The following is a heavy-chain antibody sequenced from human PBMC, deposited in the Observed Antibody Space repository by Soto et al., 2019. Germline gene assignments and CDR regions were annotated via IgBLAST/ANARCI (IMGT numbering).Heavy chain of an antibody. V-gene: IGHV5-10-1*01. CDR2: IDPSDSYT. Sequence: LGESLKISCKGTGYTFTTYWITWVRQMPGKGLEWMGRIDPSDSYTEYSPSFQGHVTISADKSISTAYLQWSSLKASDTAMYYWARQGYCSTTSCNWDFDYWGQGTLVTVSS. D-gene: IGHD2-2*01. CDR3: ARQGYCSTTSCNWDFDY. CDR1: GYTFTTYW. J-gene: IGHJ4*02.